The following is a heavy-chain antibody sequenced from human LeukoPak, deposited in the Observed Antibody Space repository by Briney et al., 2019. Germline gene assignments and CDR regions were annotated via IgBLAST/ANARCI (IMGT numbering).Heavy chain of an antibody. V-gene: IGHV3-48*02. CDR2: ISTSSSTI. J-gene: IGHJ4*02. CDR3: ARVDYGSGSFDY. D-gene: IGHD3-10*01. CDR1: GFTFSSYS. Sequence: PGGSLRLSCAASGFTFSSYSMSWVRQAPGKGLERVSYISTSSSTIYYADSVKGRFTISRDNAKNSLSLQMNSLRDEDTAVYYCARVDYGSGSFDYWGQGTLVTVSS.